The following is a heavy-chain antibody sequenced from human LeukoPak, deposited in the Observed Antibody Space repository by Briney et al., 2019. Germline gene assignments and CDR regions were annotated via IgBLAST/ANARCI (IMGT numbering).Heavy chain of an antibody. J-gene: IGHJ4*02. CDR2: ISSSSSYI. CDR1: GFTFSDYY. Sequence: PGGSLRLSCAASGFTFSDYYMSWIRQAPGKGLEWVSSISSSSSYIYYADSVKGRFTISRDNAKNSLYLQMNSLRAEDTAVYYCARDGGPRGYYYDSSGQVDWGQGTLVTVSS. D-gene: IGHD3-22*01. V-gene: IGHV3-11*06. CDR3: ARDGGPRGYYYDSSGQVD.